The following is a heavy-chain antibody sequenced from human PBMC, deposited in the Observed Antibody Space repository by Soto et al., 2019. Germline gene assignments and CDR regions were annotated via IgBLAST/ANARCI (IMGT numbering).Heavy chain of an antibody. CDR1: EGTCVGLG. CDR3: ARDVDADFRTDFDY. Sequence: SLRDTRAAVEGTCVGLGINRILQAQGKGLEWISYISGNGEIIQYAASARGRFTISRDNAENSVYLEMDSLRAEDTAFYFCARDVDADFRTDFDYWGRGTLVTVSS. CDR2: ISGNGEII. V-gene: IGHV3-11*01. D-gene: IGHD2-2*01. J-gene: IGHJ4*02.